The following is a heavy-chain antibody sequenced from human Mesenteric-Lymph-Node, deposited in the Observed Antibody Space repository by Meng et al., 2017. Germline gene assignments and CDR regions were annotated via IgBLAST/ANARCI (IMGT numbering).Heavy chain of an antibody. CDR3: AIGYCTGGSCFSSLLYHYGLDV. J-gene: IGHJ6*02. CDR1: GYTFIGYY. D-gene: IGHD2-15*01. CDR2: IIPGLGTP. Sequence: SVKVSCKASGYTFIGYYLHWVRQAPGQGLEWLGGIIPGLGTPHYAQRFQGRVTITTDESTTTAYMELSSLRSEDTALYYCAIGYCTGGSCFSSLLYHYGLDVWGQGTTVTVSS. V-gene: IGHV1-69*16.